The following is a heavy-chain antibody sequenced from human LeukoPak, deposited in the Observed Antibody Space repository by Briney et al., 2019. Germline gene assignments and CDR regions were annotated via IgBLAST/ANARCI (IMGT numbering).Heavy chain of an antibody. D-gene: IGHD4-17*01. CDR3: ARDPLDYGDFSDY. CDR1: GGSISSGGYY. V-gene: IGHV4-30-4*01. CDR2: IYYSGST. Sequence: SETLSLTCTVSGGSISSGGYYWSWIRQPPGKGLEWIGYIYYSGSTYYNPSLKSRVTISVDTSKNQFSLKLSSVTAADTAVYYCARDPLDYGDFSDYWGQGTLVTVSS. J-gene: IGHJ4*02.